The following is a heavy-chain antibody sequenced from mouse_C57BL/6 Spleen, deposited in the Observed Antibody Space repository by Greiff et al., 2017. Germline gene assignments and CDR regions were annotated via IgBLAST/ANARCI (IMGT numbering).Heavy chain of an antibody. CDR1: GYTFTSYD. CDR2: IYPRDGST. D-gene: IGHD2-4*01. J-gene: IGHJ2*01. Sequence: QVQLKESGPELVKPGASVKLSCKASGYTFTSYDINLVKQRPGQGLEWIGWIYPRDGSTKYNEKFKGKATLTVDTSSSTAYMELHSLTSEDSEVYCCARKVYYDYDYWGQGTTLTVSS. CDR3: ARKVYYDYDY. V-gene: IGHV1-85*01.